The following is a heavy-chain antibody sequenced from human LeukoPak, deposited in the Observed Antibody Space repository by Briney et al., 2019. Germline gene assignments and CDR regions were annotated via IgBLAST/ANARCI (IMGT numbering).Heavy chain of an antibody. J-gene: IGHJ5*02. V-gene: IGHV1-3*01. Sequence: ASVKVSCKASGYTFTSCAMHWVRQAPGQRLEWMGWINVGNGNTKYSQKFQGRVTITRDTSASTAYMELSSLRSEDTAVYYCARRVVVPAAIVDWFDPWGQGSLVTVSS. CDR1: GYTFTSCA. CDR2: INVGNGNT. D-gene: IGHD2-2*01. CDR3: ARRVVVPAAIVDWFDP.